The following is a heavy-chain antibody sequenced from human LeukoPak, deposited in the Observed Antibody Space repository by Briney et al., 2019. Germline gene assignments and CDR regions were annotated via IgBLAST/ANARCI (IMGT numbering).Heavy chain of an antibody. D-gene: IGHD6-19*01. CDR3: ARDSGSGGP. CDR1: GFTFSSYS. Sequence: GGSLRLSCAASGFTFSSYSMNWVRQAPGKGPEWVAHIKPDGSEKNYVDSVKSRFTLFRDDAKNSVYLQMNSLRVEDTAVYYCARDSGSGGPWGQGTPVTVSS. J-gene: IGHJ5*02. CDR2: IKPDGSEK. V-gene: IGHV3-7*01.